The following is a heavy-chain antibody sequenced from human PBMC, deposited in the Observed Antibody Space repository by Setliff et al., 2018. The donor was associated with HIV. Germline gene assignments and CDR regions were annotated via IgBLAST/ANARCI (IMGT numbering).Heavy chain of an antibody. J-gene: IGHJ4*02. CDR1: EFTFSSYA. V-gene: IGHV3-33*01. Sequence: PGGSLRLSCAASEFTFSSYAMHWVRQGSGKGLEWVAAIWYDGRSQYYTDSVKGRFTISRDNSKNTLFLQMNSLRTEDTGVYYCTRGRKELLFSRRDTGFDYWGQGTLVTVPQ. D-gene: IGHD1-7*01. CDR3: TRGRKELLFSRRDTGFDY. CDR2: IWYDGRSQ.